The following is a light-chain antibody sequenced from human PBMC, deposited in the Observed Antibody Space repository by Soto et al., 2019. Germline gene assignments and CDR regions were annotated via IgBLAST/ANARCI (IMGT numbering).Light chain of an antibody. V-gene: IGLV2-14*01. J-gene: IGLJ1*01. Sequence: QSALTQPASVSGSPGQSITISCTGTSSDVGFYIYVSWYQQHPGKAPKLMIYDVRNRPSGVSNRFSGSKSGNTASLTISGLRADDEAVYYCSSYTGSSTPYVFGTGTKLTVL. CDR2: DVR. CDR3: SSYTGSSTPYV. CDR1: SSDVGFYIY.